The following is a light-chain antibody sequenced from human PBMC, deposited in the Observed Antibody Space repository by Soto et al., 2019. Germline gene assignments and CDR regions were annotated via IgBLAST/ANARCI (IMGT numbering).Light chain of an antibody. J-gene: IGKJ1*01. Sequence: DIQVTQSPSSLSASVGDRVTITCRASQDISGHLAWYQQKPGKVPKLLIYEASTLQSRVPSRFSASGSGTDFTLTISSLQPEDVATYYCQKYNGTPRTFGQGTNVELK. CDR1: QDISGH. V-gene: IGKV1-27*01. CDR2: EAS. CDR3: QKYNGTPRT.